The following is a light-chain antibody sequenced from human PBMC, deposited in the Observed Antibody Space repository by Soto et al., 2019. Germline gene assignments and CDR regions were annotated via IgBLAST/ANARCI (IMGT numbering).Light chain of an antibody. CDR3: QQYNNWWT. CDR2: GAS. V-gene: IGKV3-15*01. J-gene: IGKJ1*01. Sequence: EILMTQSPATLSVSPGERATLSCRASQSVDNNLAWYQQKPGQAPRLLIYGASTRATGISARFSGSGSGTEFTLTISSLQSEDFGVYYCQQYNNWWTFGQGTKVDIK. CDR1: QSVDNN.